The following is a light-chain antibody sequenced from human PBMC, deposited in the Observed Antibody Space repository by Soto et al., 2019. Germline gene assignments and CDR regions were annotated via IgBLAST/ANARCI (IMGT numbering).Light chain of an antibody. V-gene: IGKV3-15*01. CDR1: QSVTTS. CDR2: AAS. CDR3: QQYIFRPWT. Sequence: EIVMTQSPATVSGSPGEGATLSCRASQSVTTSLAWYQQKPGQAPKLLIYAASTRAKGISDRFSGSGSGTEFTLAISGLQSEDFAVYYCQQYIFRPWTFGQGTKVDIK. J-gene: IGKJ1*01.